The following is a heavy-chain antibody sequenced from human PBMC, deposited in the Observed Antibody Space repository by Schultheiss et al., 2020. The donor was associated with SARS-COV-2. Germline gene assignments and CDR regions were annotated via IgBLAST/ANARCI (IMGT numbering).Heavy chain of an antibody. CDR1: GFTFSSYG. CDR3: ARGGGPRGESAEYFQH. Sequence: GGSLRLSCAASGFTFSSYGMHWVRQAPGKGLEWVAVISYDGSNKYYADSVKGRFTISRDDAKKSLYLQMNSLRDEDTAVYHCARGGGPRGESAEYFQHWGQGTLVTVSS. V-gene: IGHV3-30*03. J-gene: IGHJ1*01. CDR2: ISYDGSNK. D-gene: IGHD3-10*01.